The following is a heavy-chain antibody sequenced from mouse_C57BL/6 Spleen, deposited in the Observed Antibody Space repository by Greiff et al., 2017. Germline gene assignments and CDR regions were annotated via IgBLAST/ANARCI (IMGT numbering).Heavy chain of an antibody. D-gene: IGHD1-1*01. Sequence: VQLQQSGAELVRPGASVKLSCKASGYTFTDYYINWVKQRPGQGLEWIARIYPGSGNTYYNEKFKGKATLTAEKSSSTAYMQRSSLTSEDSAVYFCAREKDYYGSSPLFAYWGQGTLVTVSA. CDR1: GYTFTDYY. CDR3: AREKDYYGSSPLFAY. V-gene: IGHV1-76*01. J-gene: IGHJ3*01. CDR2: IYPGSGNT.